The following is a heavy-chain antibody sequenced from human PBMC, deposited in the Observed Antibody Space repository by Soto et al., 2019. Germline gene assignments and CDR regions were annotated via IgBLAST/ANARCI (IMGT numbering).Heavy chain of an antibody. D-gene: IGHD3-16*01. CDR1: GFSFSSFA. Sequence: EVLLLESGGGLVQPGGSLRLSCEASGFSFSSFAMNWVRQAPGKGLEWVSAIGDSGASTYYADSVKGRFTISRDNSRNTLYLQLNSLRAEATAVYYCAKGGELDVWGNGTTVTVSS. J-gene: IGHJ6*04. CDR3: AKGGELDV. V-gene: IGHV3-23*01. CDR2: IGDSGAST.